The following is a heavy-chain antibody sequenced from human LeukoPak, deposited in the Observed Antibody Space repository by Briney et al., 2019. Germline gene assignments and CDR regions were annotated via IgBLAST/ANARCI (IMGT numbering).Heavy chain of an antibody. V-gene: IGHV1-18*01. D-gene: IGHD3-10*01. CDR2: ISAYNGKT. Sequence: ASVKVSCKASGYTFTSYGISWVRQAPGQGLEWMGWISAYNGKTKYAQKLRGRVTMTTDTSTSTAYMELRSLRSDDTAVYYCARVARITMVRGVNRDFDYWGQGTLVTVSS. CDR3: ARVARITMVRGVNRDFDY. CDR1: GYTFTSYG. J-gene: IGHJ4*02.